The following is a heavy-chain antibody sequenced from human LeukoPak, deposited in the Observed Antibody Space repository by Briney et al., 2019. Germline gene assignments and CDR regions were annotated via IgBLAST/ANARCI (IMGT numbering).Heavy chain of an antibody. CDR2: IIPILGIA. CDR3: ARSTAMELHHYYYYGMDV. Sequence: SVKVSCKASGGTFSSYAISWVRQAPGQGLEWLGRIIPILGIANYAQKFQGRVTITADKSTSTAYMELSSLRSEDTAVYYCARSTAMELHHYYYYGMDVWGQGTTVTVSS. D-gene: IGHD5-18*01. V-gene: IGHV1-69*04. J-gene: IGHJ6*02. CDR1: GGTFSSYA.